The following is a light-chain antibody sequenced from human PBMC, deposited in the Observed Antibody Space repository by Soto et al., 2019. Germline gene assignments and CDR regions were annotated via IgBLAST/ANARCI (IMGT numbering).Light chain of an antibody. Sequence: SEPTLPPTALLAPGPAAWNTSGGKNIGSKNVHWYQQKTRQAPVLSVYDDRDRHSGTPERFSCCNAGNKATLTISRAVAGEGADYQCQVLDSISGRYVFGSGTKGTV. V-gene: IGLV3-21*02. J-gene: IGLJ1*01. CDR3: QVLDSISGRYV. CDR2: DDR. CDR1: NIGSKN.